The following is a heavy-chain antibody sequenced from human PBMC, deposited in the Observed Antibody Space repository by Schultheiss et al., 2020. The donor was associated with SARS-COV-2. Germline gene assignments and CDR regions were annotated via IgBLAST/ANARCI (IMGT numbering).Heavy chain of an antibody. CDR1: GGSISSSNW. CDR2: INHSGST. J-gene: IGHJ3*02. D-gene: IGHD2/OR15-2a*01. V-gene: IGHV4-4*02. CDR3: ARGDFADAFDI. Sequence: SETLSLTCAVSGGSISSSNWWSWVRQPPGKGLEWIGEINHSGSTNYNPSLKSRVTISVDTSKNQFSLKLSSVTAADTAVYYCARGDFADAFDIWGQGTMVTVSS.